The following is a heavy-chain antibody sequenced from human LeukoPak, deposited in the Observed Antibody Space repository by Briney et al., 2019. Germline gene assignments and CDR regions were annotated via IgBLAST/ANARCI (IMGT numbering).Heavy chain of an antibody. CDR1: GFTFSSYA. CDR2: ISGSGGGT. D-gene: IGHD6-6*01. Sequence: GGSLRLSCAASGFTFSSYAMSWVRQAPGKGLEWVSAISGSGGGTYYADSVKGRFTISRDNSKNTLYLQMNSLRAEDTAVYYCAKDQSIAPTVYFDYWGQGTLVTVSS. V-gene: IGHV3-23*01. CDR3: AKDQSIAPTVYFDY. J-gene: IGHJ4*02.